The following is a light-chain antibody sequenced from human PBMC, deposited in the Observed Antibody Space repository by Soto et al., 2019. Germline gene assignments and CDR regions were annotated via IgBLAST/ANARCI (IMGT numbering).Light chain of an antibody. Sequence: VLTQSPATLSLSPGERATLSCRASQSVSSSLAWYQQKPDQAPRLLIYGASTRATGIPARFSGSGSGTEFTLTISSLQSDDFATYYCQHYNSYSEAFGQGTKVDIK. J-gene: IGKJ1*01. CDR1: QSVSSS. CDR2: GAS. CDR3: QHYNSYSEA. V-gene: IGKV3-15*01.